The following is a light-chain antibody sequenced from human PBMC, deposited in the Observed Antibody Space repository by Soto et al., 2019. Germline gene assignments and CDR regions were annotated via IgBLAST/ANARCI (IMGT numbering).Light chain of an antibody. CDR3: QQSNNWPWT. CDR1: QSVSNN. CDR2: GAS. V-gene: IGKV3-15*01. J-gene: IGKJ1*01. Sequence: EIVMTQSPATLSVSPGERATLSCRASQSVSNNLAWYQQKPGQAPRLLIYGASTRATGVPARFSGSGSGTEFTLTISSLQSEDFAVYYCQQSNNWPWTFGQGTKVAIK.